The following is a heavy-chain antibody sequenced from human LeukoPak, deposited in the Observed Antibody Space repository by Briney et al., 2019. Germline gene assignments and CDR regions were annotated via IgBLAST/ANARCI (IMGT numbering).Heavy chain of an antibody. D-gene: IGHD5-24*01. CDR2: ISWNSGSI. CDR1: GFTFDDYA. Sequence: PGGSLRLSCAASGFTFDDYAMHWVRQAPGKGLEWVSGISWNSGSIGYADSVKGRFTISRDNAKNSLYLQMNSLRVEDTALYYCAKAEGGGRWLQSDYFDYWGQGTLVTVSS. CDR3: AKAEGGGRWLQSDYFDY. J-gene: IGHJ4*02. V-gene: IGHV3-9*01.